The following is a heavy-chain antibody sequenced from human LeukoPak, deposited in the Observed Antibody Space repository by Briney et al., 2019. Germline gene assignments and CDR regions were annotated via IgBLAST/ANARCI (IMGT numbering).Heavy chain of an antibody. D-gene: IGHD3-16*01. CDR1: GFTLSDHF. Sequence: GGSLRLSCAVSGFTLSDHFMDWARQAPGKGLQWVGRTRNKANSYTTGYAASVKGRFTISRDDSKNSLYLQMDSLKTEDTAVYYCARVMTSVGGWGQGTLVTVSS. V-gene: IGHV3-72*01. CDR2: TRNKANSYTT. CDR3: ARVMTSVGG. J-gene: IGHJ4*02.